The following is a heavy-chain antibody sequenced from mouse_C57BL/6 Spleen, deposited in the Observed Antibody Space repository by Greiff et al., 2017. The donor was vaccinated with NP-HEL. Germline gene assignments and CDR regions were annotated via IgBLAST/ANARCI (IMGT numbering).Heavy chain of an antibody. D-gene: IGHD1-1*01. Sequence: VQLQQSGAELVRPGASVTLSCKASGYTFTDYEMHWVKQTPVHGLEWIGAIDPETGGTAYNQKFKGKAILTADKSSSTAYMELRSLTSEDSAVYYCTNVITTVVAGHYWGQGTTLTVSS. CDR1: GYTFTDYE. CDR2: IDPETGGT. J-gene: IGHJ2*01. V-gene: IGHV1-15*01. CDR3: TNVITTVVAGHY.